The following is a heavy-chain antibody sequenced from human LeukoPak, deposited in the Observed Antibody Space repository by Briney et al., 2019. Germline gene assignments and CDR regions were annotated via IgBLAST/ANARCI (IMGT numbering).Heavy chain of an antibody. CDR1: GFTFSSYW. J-gene: IGHJ4*02. CDR2: INNDGSSA. V-gene: IGHV3-74*01. Sequence: GGSLRLSCAASGFTFSSYWMHWVRQAPGKGLVWVSRINNDGSSAIYADSVKGRFTIPRDNAKNTLYLQINSLRAEDTAVYYCARDDSRGFAYWGQGTLVTVSS. CDR3: ARDDSRGFAY. D-gene: IGHD2-21*01.